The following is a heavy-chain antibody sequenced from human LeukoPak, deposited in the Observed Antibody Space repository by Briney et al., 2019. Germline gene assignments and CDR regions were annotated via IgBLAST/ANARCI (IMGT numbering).Heavy chain of an antibody. CDR2: MYYSGIT. J-gene: IGHJ4*02. CDR3: ARSNWDSNVGIDY. V-gene: IGHV4-39*01. D-gene: IGHD1-7*01. CDR1: GGSISSSSYY. Sequence: SETLSLTCTVSGGSISSSSYYWGWIRQPPGKGLEWIGTMYYSGITYYNPSLKSRVTTSVDTSKNQFNLKVSSVTAADTAVYYCARSNWDSNVGIDYWGQGILVIVSS.